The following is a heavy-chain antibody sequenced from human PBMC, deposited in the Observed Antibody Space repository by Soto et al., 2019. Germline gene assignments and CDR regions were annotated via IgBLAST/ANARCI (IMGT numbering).Heavy chain of an antibody. CDR2: ILVGSGQT. CDR3: AAISSGYYRVFDY. V-gene: IGHV1-58*01. D-gene: IGHD3-22*01. CDR1: GATFTSST. Sequence: SVKVSCKASGATFTSSTVNWVRQARGQLPEWIGWILVGSGQTNSAQKFQGRVAITRDMSTYTAYLELNSLRSDDSAVYYCAAISSGYYRVFDYWGQGTPVTVSS. J-gene: IGHJ4*02.